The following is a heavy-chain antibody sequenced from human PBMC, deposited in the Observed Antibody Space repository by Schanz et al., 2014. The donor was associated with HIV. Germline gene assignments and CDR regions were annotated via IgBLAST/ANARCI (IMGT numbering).Heavy chain of an antibody. CDR1: GYTFTSYG. Sequence: QVQLVQSGAEVKKPGASVKVSCKASGYTFTSYGINWVRQAPGQGLEWMGGIIPIFGTSNYAQKFQGRVTITADKSTRTAYMELRSLRFEDTAVYVCATGGAMGYFESWGQGTLVTVSS. J-gene: IGHJ4*02. V-gene: IGHV1-69*06. D-gene: IGHD5-18*01. CDR3: ATGGAMGYFES. CDR2: IIPIFGTS.